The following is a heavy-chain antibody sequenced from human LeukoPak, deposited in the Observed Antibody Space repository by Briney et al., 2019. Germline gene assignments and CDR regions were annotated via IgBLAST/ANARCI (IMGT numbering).Heavy chain of an antibody. CDR3: ARDYYDILTGYYHLDY. V-gene: IGHV1-3*03. CDR1: GYTFTSYA. D-gene: IGHD3-9*01. J-gene: IGHJ4*02. Sequence: ASVKVSCKASGYTFTSYAMHWARQAPGQRLEWMGWINAGNGNTKYSQEFQGRVTITRDTSASTAYMELSSLRSEDMAVYYCARDYYDILTGYYHLDYWGQGTLVTVSS. CDR2: INAGNGNT.